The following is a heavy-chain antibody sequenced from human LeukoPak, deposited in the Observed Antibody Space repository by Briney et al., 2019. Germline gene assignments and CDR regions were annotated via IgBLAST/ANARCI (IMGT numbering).Heavy chain of an antibody. CDR3: ARDNYYYYGSGSYSPQFDP. CDR2: ISPYNGNT. CDR1: GYTFTSCG. D-gene: IGHD3-10*01. Sequence: GASVKVSCKASGYTFTSCGVSWVRQAPGQGLEWMGWISPYNGNTNYAQNLQGRVTMTAETSTSTAYMELRSLRSDDTAVYYCARDNYYYYGSGSYSPQFDPWGQGTLVTVSS. J-gene: IGHJ5*02. V-gene: IGHV1-18*01.